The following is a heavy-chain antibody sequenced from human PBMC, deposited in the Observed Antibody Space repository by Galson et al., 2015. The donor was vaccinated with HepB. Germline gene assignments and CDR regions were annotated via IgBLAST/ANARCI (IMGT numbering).Heavy chain of an antibody. J-gene: IGHJ4*02. Sequence: SLRLSCAASGFTFSSYAMRWVRQAPGKGLEWVSAISGSGGSTYYADSAKGRFTISRDNSKNTLYLQMNSLRAEDTAVYYCAKDRRTAWGIAVAGQFDYWGQGTLVTVSS. D-gene: IGHD6-19*01. V-gene: IGHV3-23*01. CDR2: ISGSGGST. CDR1: GFTFSSYA. CDR3: AKDRRTAWGIAVAGQFDY.